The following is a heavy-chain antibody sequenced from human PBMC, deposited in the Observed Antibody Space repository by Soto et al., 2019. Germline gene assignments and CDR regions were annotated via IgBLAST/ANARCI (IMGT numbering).Heavy chain of an antibody. J-gene: IGHJ6*02. CDR2: IIPIFGTA. V-gene: IGHV1-69*06. CDR1: GGTFSSYA. Sequence: QVQLVQSGAEVKKPGSSVKVSCKASGGTFSSYAISWVRQAPGQGLEWMGGIIPIFGTANYAQKFQGRVTIPADKSTSTAYMELSSLRSEDTAVYYCARGGGVVPAAMGATDGMDVWGQGTTVTVSS. D-gene: IGHD2-2*01. CDR3: ARGGGVVPAAMGATDGMDV.